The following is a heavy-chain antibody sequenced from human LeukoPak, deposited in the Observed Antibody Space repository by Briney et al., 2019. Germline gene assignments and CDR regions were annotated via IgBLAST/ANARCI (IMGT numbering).Heavy chain of an antibody. J-gene: IGHJ4*02. CDR3: ATGERMVRGDGVNY. Sequence: GGSLRLSCAASGFTVRNNYMSWVRQAPGKGLEWVSVIYSGGSTYYADSVKGRFTISRDNSKNTLYLQMNSLRAEDTAVYFCATGERMVRGDGVNYWGQGTLVTVSS. CDR1: GFTVRNNY. V-gene: IGHV3-66*01. CDR2: IYSGGST. D-gene: IGHD3-10*01.